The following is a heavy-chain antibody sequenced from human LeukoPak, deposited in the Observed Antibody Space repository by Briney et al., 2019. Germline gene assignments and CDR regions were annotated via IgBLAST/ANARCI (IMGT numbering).Heavy chain of an antibody. V-gene: IGHV4-34*01. CDR3: ARRGRITMVRGVANWSDP. J-gene: IGHJ5*02. CDR2: INHSGST. CDR1: GRSFSGYY. D-gene: IGHD3-10*01. Sequence: SETLSLTCAVYGRSFSGYYWSWIRQPPGKGLEWIGEINHSGSTNYNPSLKSRVTISVDTSKNQFSLKLSSVTAADTAVYYCARRGRITMVRGVANWSDPWGQGTLVTVSS.